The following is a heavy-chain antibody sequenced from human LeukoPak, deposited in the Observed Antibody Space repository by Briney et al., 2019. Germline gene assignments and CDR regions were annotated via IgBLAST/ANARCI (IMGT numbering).Heavy chain of an antibody. V-gene: IGHV3-30*04. D-gene: IGHD1-26*01. J-gene: IGHJ3*02. Sequence: GRSLRLSCAASGFTFSSYAMHWVRQAPGKGLEWVAVISYDGNNKYYADSVKGRFTVSRDNSKNTLYLQMNSLRAEDTAVYYCGEKFDIWGQGTMVTVSS. CDR3: GEKFDI. CDR1: GFTFSSYA. CDR2: ISYDGNNK.